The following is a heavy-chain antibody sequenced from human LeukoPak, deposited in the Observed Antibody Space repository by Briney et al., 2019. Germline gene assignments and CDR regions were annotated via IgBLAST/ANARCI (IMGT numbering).Heavy chain of an antibody. CDR3: AKGGKWDVTPFDY. J-gene: IGHJ4*02. D-gene: IGHD1-26*01. CDR1: GFTFSNYA. Sequence: GGSLRLSCAASGFTFSNYAMSWVRQAPGKGLEWVAGITGSGVDTYYADSVKGRFTISRDNSKNTLYLQVNSLRAEDTAVYYCAKGGKWDVTPFDYWGQGALVTVSS. V-gene: IGHV3-23*01. CDR2: ITGSGVDT.